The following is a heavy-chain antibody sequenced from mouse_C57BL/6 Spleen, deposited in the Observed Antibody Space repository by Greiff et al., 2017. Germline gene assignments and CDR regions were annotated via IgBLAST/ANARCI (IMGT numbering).Heavy chain of an antibody. D-gene: IGHD2-5*01. Sequence: QVQLKESGAELVRPGTSVKMSCKASGYTFTNYWIGWAKQRPGHGLEWIGGIYPGSGYTNYNEKFKGKATLTADKSSSTAYMQYSSVTSDDSAIYYCARGGDYSNFIYAMDYGGQGTSGTVCS. V-gene: IGHV1-63*01. CDR2: IYPGSGYT. J-gene: IGHJ4*01. CDR3: ARGGDYSNFIYAMDY. CDR1: GYTFTNYW.